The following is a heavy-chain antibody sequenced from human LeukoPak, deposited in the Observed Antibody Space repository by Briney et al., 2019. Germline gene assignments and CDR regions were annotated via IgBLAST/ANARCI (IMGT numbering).Heavy chain of an antibody. CDR1: GGSISSGSYY. Sequence: SQTLSLTCTVSGGSISSGSYYWSWIWQPAGKGLEWIGRIYTSGSTNYNPSLKSRVTISVDTSKNQFSLKLSSVTAADTAVYYCASGSSGLIDYWGQGTLVTVSS. CDR2: IYTSGST. V-gene: IGHV4-61*02. D-gene: IGHD3-22*01. J-gene: IGHJ4*02. CDR3: ASGSSGLIDY.